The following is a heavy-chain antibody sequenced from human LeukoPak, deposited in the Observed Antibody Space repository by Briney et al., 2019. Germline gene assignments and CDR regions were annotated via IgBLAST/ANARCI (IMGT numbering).Heavy chain of an antibody. CDR1: GFTFSSYW. V-gene: IGHV3-74*01. CDR2: INTDGSST. Sequence: GGSLRLSCAASGFTFSSYWMHWVRQAPGKGLVWVSRINTDGSSTSYADSVKGRFTISRDNAKNTLNSLRAEDTAVYYCARDSYYGSGSYYNGYYYYYMDVWGKGTTVTISS. CDR3: ARDSYYGSGSYYNGYYYYYMDV. J-gene: IGHJ6*03. D-gene: IGHD3-10*01.